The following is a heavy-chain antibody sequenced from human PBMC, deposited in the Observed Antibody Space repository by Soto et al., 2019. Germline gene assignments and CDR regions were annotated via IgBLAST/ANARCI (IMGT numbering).Heavy chain of an antibody. CDR2: ISHSGRT. D-gene: IGHD3-10*01. Sequence: SETLSLTCGVSNYSISSGYYWGWIRQPPGKGLEWIGSISHSGRTFYNPSLKSRVSISVDTSKNQFSLNLRSVTAADTAVFFCARVRVSRNSYFDSWGQGTLVTVSS. V-gene: IGHV4-38-2*01. CDR1: NYSISSGYY. J-gene: IGHJ4*02. CDR3: ARVRVSRNSYFDS.